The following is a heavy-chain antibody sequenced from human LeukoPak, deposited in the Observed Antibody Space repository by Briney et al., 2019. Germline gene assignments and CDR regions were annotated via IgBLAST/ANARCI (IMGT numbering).Heavy chain of an antibody. J-gene: IGHJ4*02. CDR3: ARDRGGGKPFDY. D-gene: IGHD3-16*01. V-gene: IGHV3-48*03. Sequence: GGSLRLSCAASGFTFNSYEMNWVRQAPGKGLEWVSYISGGGETTHYADSVKGRFTIFRDNTKNSLFLQMNSLRAEDTAVYYCARDRGGGKPFDYWGQGTLVTVSS. CDR2: ISGGGETT. CDR1: GFTFNSYE.